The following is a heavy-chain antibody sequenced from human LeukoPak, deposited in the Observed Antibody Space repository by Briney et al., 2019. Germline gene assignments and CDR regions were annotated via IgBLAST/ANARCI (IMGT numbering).Heavy chain of an antibody. J-gene: IGHJ4*02. CDR1: GYTFTGYP. Sequence: ASVKVSCEASGYTFTGYPMHWVRQAPGQGLEWMGWINPNSGGTNYAQKFQGRVTMTTDTSTSTVYMELSSLRSEDTAVYYCARGKYYYDSIDYWGQGTLVTVSS. D-gene: IGHD3-22*01. CDR2: INPNSGGT. V-gene: IGHV1-2*02. CDR3: ARGKYYYDSIDY.